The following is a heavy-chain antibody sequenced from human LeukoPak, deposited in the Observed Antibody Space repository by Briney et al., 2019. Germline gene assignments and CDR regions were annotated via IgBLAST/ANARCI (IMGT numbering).Heavy chain of an antibody. Sequence: GGSLRLSCAASGFTFSSYEMNWVRQAPGKGLEWVPAISGSGGSTYYADSVKGRLTISRDNSKNTLYLQMNSLRVEDTAVYYCAKGFDWLGHYYYMDVWGKGTTVTVSS. CDR1: GFTFSSYE. D-gene: IGHD3-9*01. CDR2: ISGSGGST. V-gene: IGHV3-23*01. CDR3: AKGFDWLGHYYYMDV. J-gene: IGHJ6*03.